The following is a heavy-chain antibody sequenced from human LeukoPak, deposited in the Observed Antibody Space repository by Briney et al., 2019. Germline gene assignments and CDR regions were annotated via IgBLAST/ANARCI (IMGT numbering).Heavy chain of an antibody. Sequence: GGSLRLSCAASGLIVTNNYMSWVRQAPGKGLEWVSVLYTGGSADYADSVKGRFTISRDSSNNTLYLQMSSLRPEDTAIYYCTRDLNRGSYHWFDPWGQGTPVTVSS. CDR2: LYTGGSA. J-gene: IGHJ5*02. CDR1: GLIVTNNY. CDR3: TRDLNRGSYHWFDP. D-gene: IGHD1-26*01. V-gene: IGHV3-66*01.